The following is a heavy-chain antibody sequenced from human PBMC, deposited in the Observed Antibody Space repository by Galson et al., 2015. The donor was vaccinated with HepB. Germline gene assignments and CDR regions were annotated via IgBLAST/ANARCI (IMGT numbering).Heavy chain of an antibody. Sequence: SVKVSCRASGYTFTSYAMNWVRQAPGQGLEWMGWINTNTGNPTYAQGFTGRFVFSLDTSVSTAYLQISSLKAEDTAVYYCARKHAGIAASGRYYYGMDVWGQGTTVTVSS. V-gene: IGHV7-4-1*02. J-gene: IGHJ6*02. CDR1: GYTFTSYA. CDR3: ARKHAGIAASGRYYYGMDV. CDR2: INTNTGNP. D-gene: IGHD6-13*01.